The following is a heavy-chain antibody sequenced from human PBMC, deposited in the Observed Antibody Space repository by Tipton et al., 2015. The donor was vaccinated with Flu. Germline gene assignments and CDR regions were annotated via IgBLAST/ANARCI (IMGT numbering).Heavy chain of an antibody. CDR3: ARVLGNSHSYGMDV. Sequence: TLSLTCTVSGASLRSSSYYWGWIRQPQGKGLEWIGSILYSGIPKNNPSLKSRVTLSGDTSKNQFSLQLRSVTAADTAVYYCARVLGNSHSYGMDVWGQGTTVTVSS. CDR2: ILYSGIP. CDR1: GASLRSSSYY. V-gene: IGHV4-39*07. D-gene: IGHD1-1*01. J-gene: IGHJ6*02.